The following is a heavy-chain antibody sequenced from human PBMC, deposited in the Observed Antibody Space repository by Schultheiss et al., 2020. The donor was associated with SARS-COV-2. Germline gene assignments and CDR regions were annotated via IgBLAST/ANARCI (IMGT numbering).Heavy chain of an antibody. V-gene: IGHV3-74*03. Sequence: GESLKISCAASGFDFSNYWMHWVRQAPGKGLFWVSRISNSGTNIKYADSVKGRFTISRDNSKNTLYLQMNSLRAEDTAVYYCARDPIEMDTIVSCPDYWGQGTLVTVSS. CDR3: ARDPIEMDTIVSCPDY. CDR1: GFDFSNYW. J-gene: IGHJ4*02. CDR2: ISNSGTNI. D-gene: IGHD5-24*01.